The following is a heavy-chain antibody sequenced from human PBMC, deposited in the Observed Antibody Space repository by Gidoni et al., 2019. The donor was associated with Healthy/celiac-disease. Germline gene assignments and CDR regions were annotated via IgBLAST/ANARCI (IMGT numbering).Heavy chain of an antibody. Sequence: QVQLVQSGAAVKKPGASVKVACKAAGDTFTGYSMHWVRQAPGQGLEWMGWINPNRGGTNYAQKFQGRVTMTRDTSISTAYMELSRLRSDDTAVYYCAREASGASDYYYMDVWGKGTTVTVSS. CDR3: AREASGASDYYYMDV. CDR2: INPNRGGT. CDR1: GDTFTGYS. V-gene: IGHV1-2*02. J-gene: IGHJ6*03. D-gene: IGHD7-27*01.